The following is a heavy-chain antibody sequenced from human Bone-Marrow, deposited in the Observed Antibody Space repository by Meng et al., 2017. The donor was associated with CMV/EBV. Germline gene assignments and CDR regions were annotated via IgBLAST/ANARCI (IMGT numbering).Heavy chain of an antibody. Sequence: ASVKVSCKASGYTFTSYDISWVRQAPGQGLEWMGWISAYNDNTNYAQKLQGRVTMTTDTSTSTAYRELRSLRSDDTAVYYCAREEYEYGDYGMDVWGQGTTVTVSS. J-gene: IGHJ6*02. V-gene: IGHV1-18*01. CDR3: AREEYEYGDYGMDV. CDR1: GYTFTSYD. D-gene: IGHD4-17*01. CDR2: ISAYNDNT.